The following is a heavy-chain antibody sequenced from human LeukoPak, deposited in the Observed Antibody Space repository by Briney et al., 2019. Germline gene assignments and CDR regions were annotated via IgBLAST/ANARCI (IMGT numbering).Heavy chain of an antibody. Sequence: GGSLRLSCAASGFTFSSYGMHWVRQAPGKGLEWVAVISYDGSNKYYADSVKGRFTISRDNSKNTLYLQMNSLRAEDTAVYYCAKAQSLAAAGTTPFDYWGQGTLVTVSS. V-gene: IGHV3-30*18. CDR3: AKAQSLAAAGTTPFDY. CDR1: GFTFSSYG. J-gene: IGHJ4*02. CDR2: ISYDGSNK. D-gene: IGHD6-13*01.